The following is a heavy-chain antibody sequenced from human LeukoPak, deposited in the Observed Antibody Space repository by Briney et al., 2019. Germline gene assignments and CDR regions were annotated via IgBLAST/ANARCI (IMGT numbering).Heavy chain of an antibody. CDR2: ISGSGGST. CDR3: EITMLRGVISPLNN. V-gene: IGHV3-23*01. CDR1: GFTFSSYA. D-gene: IGHD3-10*01. J-gene: IGHJ4*02. Sequence: PGGSLRLSCAASGFTFSSYAMSWVRQAPGKGLEWVSAISGSGGSTYSADSVKGRFTISRGNSKNTLYLQMNSLRAEDTAVYYCEITMLRGVISPLNNWGQGTLVTVSS.